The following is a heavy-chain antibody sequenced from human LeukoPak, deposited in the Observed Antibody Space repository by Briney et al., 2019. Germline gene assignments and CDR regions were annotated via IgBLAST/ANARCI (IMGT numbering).Heavy chain of an antibody. J-gene: IGHJ3*02. CDR2: IYYSGST. CDR1: GGSIRSYF. V-gene: IGHV4-59*01. CDR3: ARAQWSSRAFDI. D-gene: IGHD2-15*01. Sequence: SETLSLTCTVSGGSIRSYFWSWIRQPPGKGLEWIGYIYYSGSTDSNPSLKSRVTISVDTSKNQFSLKLSSVTAADTAVYYCARAQWSSRAFDIWGQGTMVTVSS.